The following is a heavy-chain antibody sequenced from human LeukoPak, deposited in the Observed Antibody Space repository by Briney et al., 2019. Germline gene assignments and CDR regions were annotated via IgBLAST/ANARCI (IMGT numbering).Heavy chain of an antibody. D-gene: IGHD6-19*01. V-gene: IGHV4-59*02. J-gene: IGHJ4*02. Sequence: SETLSLTCSVSGGSVSRDYWSWIRQPPGKRLEWLGYIYNIGGTNYNPSLKSRVSISVDTSKNQFCLMLTSVTAADTAVYYCAREAVAGTLDYWGQGALVTVSS. CDR3: AREAVAGTLDY. CDR1: GGSVSRDY. CDR2: IYNIGGT.